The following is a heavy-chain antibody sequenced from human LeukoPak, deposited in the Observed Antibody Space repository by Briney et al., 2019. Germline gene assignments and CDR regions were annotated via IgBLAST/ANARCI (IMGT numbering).Heavy chain of an antibody. CDR1: GCTLTELS. V-gene: IGHV1-24*01. D-gene: IGHD3-10*01. CDR2: FDPENDKT. Sequence: ASVKVSCKVSGCTLTELSMHWVRQAPGEGLEWMGGFDPENDKTIYAQNFQGRVTMTEDTSTDTAYMELSSLRSEDTAVYYCAAQGLYGSGSYRYYWGQGTLVTVSS. CDR3: AAQGLYGSGSYRYY. J-gene: IGHJ4*02.